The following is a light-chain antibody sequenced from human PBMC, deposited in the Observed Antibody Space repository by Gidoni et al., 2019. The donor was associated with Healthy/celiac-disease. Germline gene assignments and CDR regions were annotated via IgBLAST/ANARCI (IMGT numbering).Light chain of an antibody. Sequence: DSQRIQPPSSLSASVGDRVTITCRASQTISSYLNWYQQKPGKAPKLLIYAASSLQSGVPSRFSGSGSGTDFTLTISSLQPEDFATYYCQQSYSSTWTFGQGTKVEIK. J-gene: IGKJ1*01. V-gene: IGKV1-39*01. CDR3: QQSYSSTWT. CDR2: AAS. CDR1: QTISSY.